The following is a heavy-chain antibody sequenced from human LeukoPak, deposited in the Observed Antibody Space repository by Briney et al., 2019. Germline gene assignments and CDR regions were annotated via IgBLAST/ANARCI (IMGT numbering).Heavy chain of an antibody. CDR3: ARDSPYDFWSGYPWFDP. V-gene: IGHV1-46*01. CDR1: GYTFTSYY. D-gene: IGHD3-3*01. J-gene: IGHJ5*02. CDR2: INPSGGST. Sequence: ASVKVSCKASGYTFTSYYMHWVRQAPGQGLEWMGIINPSGGSTSYAQKFQGRVTITADKSTSTAYMELSSLRSEDTAVYYCARDSPYDFWSGYPWFDPWGQGTLVTVSS.